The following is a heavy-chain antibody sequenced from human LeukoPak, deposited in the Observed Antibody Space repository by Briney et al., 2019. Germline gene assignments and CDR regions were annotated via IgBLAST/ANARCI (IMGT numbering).Heavy chain of an antibody. Sequence: GGSLRLSCAASGFSLGAYNMNWVRQAPGKGLEWVSYITSSGSTIYYGDSVKGRFTISRDNARNSLYLQMNSLRAEDTAVYYCARELLYVYGMDVWGQETTVTVSS. J-gene: IGHJ6*02. CDR2: ITSSGSTI. D-gene: IGHD2/OR15-2a*01. CDR1: GFSLGAYN. CDR3: ARELLYVYGMDV. V-gene: IGHV3-48*04.